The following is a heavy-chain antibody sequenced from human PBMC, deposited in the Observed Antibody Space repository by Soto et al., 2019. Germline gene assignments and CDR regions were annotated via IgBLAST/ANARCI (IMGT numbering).Heavy chain of an antibody. J-gene: IGHJ4*02. Sequence: PGGSLRLSCAASGFTFNTYSMNWVRQAPGKGLEWVSSISSNSNYIYYADLVKGRFTISRDNAKNSLYLHMNSLRAEDTAVYYCARDRGRVLPAAICYRGRGTLVTGSS. V-gene: IGHV3-21*01. D-gene: IGHD2-2*02. CDR3: ARDRGRVLPAAICY. CDR1: GFTFNTYS. CDR2: ISSNSNYI.